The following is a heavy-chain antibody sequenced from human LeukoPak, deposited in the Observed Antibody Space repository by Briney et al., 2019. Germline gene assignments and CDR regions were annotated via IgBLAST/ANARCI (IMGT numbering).Heavy chain of an antibody. J-gene: IGHJ3*02. D-gene: IGHD1-26*01. Sequence: GRSLRLSCAASGFTFDDYAMHWVRQAPGKGLEWVSGISWNSGSIGYADSVKGRFTISRDNAKNSLYLQMNSLRAEDMALYYCAKDIRWERLHAFDIWGQGTMVTVSS. CDR1: GFTFDDYA. V-gene: IGHV3-9*03. CDR2: ISWNSGSI. CDR3: AKDIRWERLHAFDI.